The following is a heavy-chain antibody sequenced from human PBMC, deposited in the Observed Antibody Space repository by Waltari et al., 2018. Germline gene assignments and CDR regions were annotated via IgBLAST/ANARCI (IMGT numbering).Heavy chain of an antibody. Sequence: QVKLQASGPGLVKPWETLSLTGRVTGGSITSHSWSWIRHHAGKGLEWIGRIYTSGSTNYHPSRKSRVTMSVDTSKNQFSLKLSSVTAADTAVYYCARESRGKGGYTSLFDYWGQGTLVTVSS. CDR3: ARESRGKGGYTSLFDY. D-gene: IGHD3-16*02. CDR1: GGSITSHS. CDR2: IYTSGST. V-gene: IGHV4-4*07. J-gene: IGHJ4*02.